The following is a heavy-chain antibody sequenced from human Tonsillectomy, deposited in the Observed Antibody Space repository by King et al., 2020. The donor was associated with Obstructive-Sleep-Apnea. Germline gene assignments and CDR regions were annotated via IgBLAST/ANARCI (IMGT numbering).Heavy chain of an antibody. J-gene: IGHJ4*02. Sequence: VQLVESGGGVVQPGGSLRLSCAASGFTFSSYGMHWVRQAPGKGLEWVAFIRYDGSNKYYADSVKGRFTISRDNSKNTLYLQMNSLRAEDTAVYYCAKDGIAVAGVDYWGQGTLVTVSS. D-gene: IGHD6-19*01. V-gene: IGHV3-30*02. CDR1: GFTFSSYG. CDR2: IRYDGSNK. CDR3: AKDGIAVAGVDY.